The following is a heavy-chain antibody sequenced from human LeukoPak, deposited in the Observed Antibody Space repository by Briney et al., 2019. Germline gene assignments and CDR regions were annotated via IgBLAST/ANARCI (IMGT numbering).Heavy chain of an antibody. J-gene: IGHJ4*02. Sequence: ASVKVSCKASGYTFTSYGISWVRQAPGQGPEWMGWISAYNGNTNYAQKLQGRVTMTTDTSTSTAYMELRSLRSDDTAVYYCARGIGDFWSGYYFDYWGQGTLVTVSS. CDR1: GYTFTSYG. D-gene: IGHD3-3*01. V-gene: IGHV1-18*01. CDR2: ISAYNGNT. CDR3: ARGIGDFWSGYYFDY.